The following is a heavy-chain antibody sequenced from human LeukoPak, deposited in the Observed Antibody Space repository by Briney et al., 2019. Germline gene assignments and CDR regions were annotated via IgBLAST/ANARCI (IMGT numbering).Heavy chain of an antibody. J-gene: IGHJ5*02. CDR2: ISAYNGNT. CDR1: GYTFTSYG. Sequence: ASVKVSCKASGYTFTSYGISWVRQAPGQGLEWMGWISAYNGNTNYAQKLQGRVTMTTDTSTSTAYMELRSLRSDDTAVYYCAREDIVVVPAAMGWFDPWGQGTLVTVSS. D-gene: IGHD2-2*01. V-gene: IGHV1-18*01. CDR3: AREDIVVVPAAMGWFDP.